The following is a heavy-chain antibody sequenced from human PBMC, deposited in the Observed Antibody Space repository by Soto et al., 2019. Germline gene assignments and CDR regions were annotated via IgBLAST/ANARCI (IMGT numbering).Heavy chain of an antibody. V-gene: IGHV3-21*01. Sequence: GVLRLSCAASGFTLSRHTMNWVRQAPGKGLEWVSFIGSRTSDIYYADSVKGRFTISRDNAKNSLYLDLTRLRAEDTAVYFCVRDYYDTSGYPNTFDMWGQGTMVTVSS. CDR1: GFTLSRHT. D-gene: IGHD3-22*01. J-gene: IGHJ3*02. CDR2: IGSRTSDI. CDR3: VRDYYDTSGYPNTFDM.